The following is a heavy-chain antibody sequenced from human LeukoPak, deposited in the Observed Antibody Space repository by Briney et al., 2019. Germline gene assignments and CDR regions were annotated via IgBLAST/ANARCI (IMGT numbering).Heavy chain of an antibody. V-gene: IGHV3-21*01. Sequence: GGSLRLSCAASGFTFSSYSMNWVRQAPGKGLEWVSSISSSSSYIYYADSVKGRFTISRDNAKNSLYLQMHSLRAEDTAVYYCARVHDFWSGYYTGFDPWGQGTLVTVSS. J-gene: IGHJ5*02. CDR1: GFTFSSYS. CDR3: ARVHDFWSGYYTGFDP. CDR2: ISSSSSYI. D-gene: IGHD3-3*01.